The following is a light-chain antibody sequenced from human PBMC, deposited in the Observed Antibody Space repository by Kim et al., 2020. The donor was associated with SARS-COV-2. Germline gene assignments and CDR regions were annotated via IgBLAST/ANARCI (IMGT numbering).Light chain of an antibody. CDR2: LAS. CDR1: QTISTW. CDR3: QHYSRFPYT. J-gene: IGKJ2*01. V-gene: IGKV1-5*03. Sequence: SASVGDRVTITCRASQTISTWLAWYQQKPGKAPNLLFYLASTLESGVPSRLIGSGSGTEFTLTIDSLQPDDFATYYCQHYSRFPYTFGQGTKLEI.